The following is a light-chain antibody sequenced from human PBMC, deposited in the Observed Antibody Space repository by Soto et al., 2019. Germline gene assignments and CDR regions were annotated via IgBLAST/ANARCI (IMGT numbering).Light chain of an antibody. Sequence: QSVLTQPPSASGTPGQRVTISCSGSSSNIGSNTVNWYQQLPGTAPKLLIYSNNQRPSGVPDRFSGSKSGTSASLAISGLLSEDEADYYCAAWDDSLWVFGGGTKLTVL. CDR1: SSNIGSNT. J-gene: IGLJ3*02. V-gene: IGLV1-44*01. CDR2: SNN. CDR3: AAWDDSLWV.